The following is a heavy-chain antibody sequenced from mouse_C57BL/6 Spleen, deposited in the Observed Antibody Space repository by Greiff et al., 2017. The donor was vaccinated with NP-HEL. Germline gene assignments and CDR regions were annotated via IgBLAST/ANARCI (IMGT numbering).Heavy chain of an antibody. V-gene: IGHV14-2*01. CDR3: ARYYYGSSYPYAMDY. CDR1: GFNIKDYY. CDR2: IDPEDGET. Sequence: VQLQQSGAELVKPGASVKLSCTASGFNIKDYYMHWVKQRTEQGLEWIGRIDPEDGETKYAPKFQGKETVTANKSSNTAYLQRSSLTSEDTAVYYCARYYYGSSYPYAMDYWGQGTSVTVSS. J-gene: IGHJ4*01. D-gene: IGHD1-1*01.